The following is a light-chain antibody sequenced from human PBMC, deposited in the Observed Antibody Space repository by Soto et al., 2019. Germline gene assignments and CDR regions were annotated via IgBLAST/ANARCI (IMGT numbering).Light chain of an antibody. CDR1: SSDVGSNSL. CDR3: SAYVGSTLV. V-gene: IGLV2-23*01. CDR2: EGS. Sequence: QSVLTQPASVSGSPGQSITISCTGTSSDVGSNSLVSWYQQHPGKAPRLMIYEGSKRPSGVSNRFSGSRSAITASLTISGLQADDESEYYCSAYVGSTLVFGGATQLTVL. J-gene: IGLJ3*02.